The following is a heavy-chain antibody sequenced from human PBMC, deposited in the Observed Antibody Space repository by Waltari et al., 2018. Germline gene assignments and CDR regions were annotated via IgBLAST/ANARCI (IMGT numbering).Heavy chain of an antibody. CDR2: ISGRGGCT. CDR1: GFTFSSYA. D-gene: IGHD6-13*01. V-gene: IGHV3-23*01. CDR3: AKGHRQQDY. J-gene: IGHJ4*02. Sequence: EVQLLESGGGLVQPGGSLRLSCAASGFTFSSYAMSWVRQAPGKGLEWVSAISGRGGCTYYADSVKGRFTISRDNPKNALYLQMNSLRAEDTAVYYCAKGHRQQDYWGQGTLVTVSS.